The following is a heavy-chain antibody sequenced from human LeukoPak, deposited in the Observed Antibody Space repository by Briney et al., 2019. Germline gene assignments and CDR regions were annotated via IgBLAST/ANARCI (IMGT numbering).Heavy chain of an antibody. D-gene: IGHD2-8*02. CDR1: GGTFSSYA. CDR3: ARVATGGTFSVRIEV. V-gene: IGHV1-69*13. J-gene: IGHJ6*03. CDR2: IIPIFGTA. Sequence: ASVKVSCKASGGTFSSYAISWVRQAPGQGLEWMGGIIPIFGTANYAQKFQGRVTITADESTSTAYMELSSLRSEDTAVYYCARVATGGTFSVRIEVWGKGTTVTVSS.